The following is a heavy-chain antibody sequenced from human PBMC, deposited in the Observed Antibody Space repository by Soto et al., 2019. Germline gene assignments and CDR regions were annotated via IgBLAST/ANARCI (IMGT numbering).Heavy chain of an antibody. CDR1: GFTFSSYA. Sequence: EVQLLESGGGLVQPGGSLRLSCAASGFTFSSYAMSWVRKAPGRGLEWVSTISGSGGNTYYADSVKGRFTISRDNSKNTLYLQMHSLRAEDTAVYYCAKVRASSDYGSGSYGVWGQGTLGTVSS. V-gene: IGHV3-23*01. CDR3: AKVRASSDYGSGSYGV. J-gene: IGHJ4*02. CDR2: ISGSGGNT. D-gene: IGHD3-10*01.